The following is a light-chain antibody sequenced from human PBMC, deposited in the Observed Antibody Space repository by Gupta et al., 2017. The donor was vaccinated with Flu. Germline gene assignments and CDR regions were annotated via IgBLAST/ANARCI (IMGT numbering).Light chain of an antibody. Sequence: PGQTARITCSGDALPKQYAYWYQQKPGQAPVLVIYKDSERPSGIPGRFSGSSSGTTVTLTSSGVQAEDDADYYCQSADSSGPLVFGRGTKLTVL. V-gene: IGLV3-25*03. CDR1: ALPKQY. CDR2: KDS. CDR3: QSADSSGPLV. J-gene: IGLJ3*02.